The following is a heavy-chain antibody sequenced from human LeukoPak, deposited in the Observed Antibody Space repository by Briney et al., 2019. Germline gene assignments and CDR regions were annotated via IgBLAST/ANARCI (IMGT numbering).Heavy chain of an antibody. CDR2: IYTSGST. D-gene: IGHD3-22*01. V-gene: IGHV4-61*02. Sequence: SETLSLTCTVSGGSISSGSYYWSWIRQPAGKGLEWIGRIYTSGSTNYNPSLKSRVTISVDTSKNQFSLKLSSVTAADTAVYYCARDSGNYYDSSGYYSHYYYYMDVWGKGTTVTISS. CDR1: GGSISSGSYY. J-gene: IGHJ6*03. CDR3: ARDSGNYYDSSGYYSHYYYYMDV.